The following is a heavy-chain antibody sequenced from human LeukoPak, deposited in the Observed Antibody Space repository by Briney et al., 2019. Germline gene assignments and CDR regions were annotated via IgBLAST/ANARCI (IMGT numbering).Heavy chain of an antibody. D-gene: IGHD1-26*01. CDR2: TSGSGGST. CDR3: AKSLVGASAFFDY. V-gene: IGHV3-23*01. J-gene: IGHJ4*02. CDR1: GFTFSSYA. Sequence: PGGSLKLSCAASGFTFSSYAMSWVRQAPGKGLEWVSATSGSGGSTYYADSVKGRFTISRDNSKNTLYLQMNSLRAEDTAVYYCAKSLVGASAFFDYWGQGTLVTVSS.